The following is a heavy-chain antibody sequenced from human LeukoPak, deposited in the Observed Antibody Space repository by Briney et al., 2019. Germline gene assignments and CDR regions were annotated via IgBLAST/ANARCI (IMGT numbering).Heavy chain of an antibody. CDR2: IYYSGST. V-gene: IGHV4-39*01. D-gene: IGHD3-10*01. Sequence: SETLSLTCTVSGVSISSSSYYWGWIRQPPGKGLEGIGSIYYSGSTYYNPSLKSRVTISVDTSKNQFSLKLSSVTAADTAVYYCARHLTRPYYYGSGSILFGFDYWGQGTLVTVSS. CDR3: ARHLTRPYYYGSGSILFGFDY. CDR1: GVSISSSSYY. J-gene: IGHJ4*02.